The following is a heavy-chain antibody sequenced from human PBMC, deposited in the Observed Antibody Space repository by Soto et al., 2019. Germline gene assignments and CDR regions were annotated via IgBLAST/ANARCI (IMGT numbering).Heavy chain of an antibody. CDR3: AKEIQPAFSSSWSGYYYYGMDV. J-gene: IGHJ6*02. CDR2: IYHSGST. V-gene: IGHV4-4*02. CDR1: SGSISSSNW. Sequence: PSETLSLTCAVSSGSISSSNWWSWGRQPPGKGLEWIGEIYHSGSTNYNPSLKSRVTISVDKSKNQFSLKLSSVTAADTAVYYCAKEIQPAFSSSWSGYYYYGMDVWGQGTTITVSS. D-gene: IGHD6-13*01.